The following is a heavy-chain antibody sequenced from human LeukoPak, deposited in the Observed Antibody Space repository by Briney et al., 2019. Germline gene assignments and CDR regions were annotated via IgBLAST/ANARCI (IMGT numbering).Heavy chain of an antibody. V-gene: IGHV3-11*01. J-gene: IGHJ4*02. D-gene: IGHD6-13*01. CDR3: ARDVEAAAAPSFDY. CDR1: GFTFSDYY. Sequence: GGSLRLSCAASGFTFSDYYMSWIRQAPGKGLEWVSYISSSCSTIYYADSVRGRFTISRDNAKNSLFLQMNSLRAEDTAVYYCARDVEAAAAPSFDYWGQGTLVTVSS. CDR2: ISSSCSTI.